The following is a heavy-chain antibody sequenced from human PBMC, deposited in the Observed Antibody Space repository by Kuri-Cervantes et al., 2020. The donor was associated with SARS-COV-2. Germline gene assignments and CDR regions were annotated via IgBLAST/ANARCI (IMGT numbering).Heavy chain of an antibody. CDR2: ISAYNGNT. CDR3: ARDSGIYCSSTSCYGSWFDP. CDR1: GYTFTSYG. J-gene: IGHJ5*02. D-gene: IGHD2-2*01. V-gene: IGHV1-18*01. Sequence: ASVKVSCKASGYTFTSYGISWVRQAPGQGLEWMGWISAYNGNTNYAQKLQGRVTMTTDTSTSTAYMELRSLRSDDTAVHYCARDSGIYCSSTSCYGSWFDPWGQGTLVTVSS.